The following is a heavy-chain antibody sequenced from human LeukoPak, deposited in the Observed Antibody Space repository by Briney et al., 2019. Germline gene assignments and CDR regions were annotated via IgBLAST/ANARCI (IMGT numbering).Heavy chain of an antibody. D-gene: IGHD1-26*01. CDR3: AKARDWELTSYSDY. CDR2: ISGNGGST. CDR1: GFTFSSYG. Sequence: GGSLRLSCAASGFTFSSYGMNWVRQAPGKGLEWVSGISGNGGSTYYADSVKGRFTISRDNSKNTLYLQMNSLRAEDTAVYYCAKARDWELTSYSDYWGQGTLVTVSS. V-gene: IGHV3-23*01. J-gene: IGHJ4*02.